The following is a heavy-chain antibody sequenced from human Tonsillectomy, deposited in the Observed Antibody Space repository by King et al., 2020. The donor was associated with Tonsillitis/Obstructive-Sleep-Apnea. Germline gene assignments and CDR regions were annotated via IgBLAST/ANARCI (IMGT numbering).Heavy chain of an antibody. Sequence: VQSGRSLRLSCAASGFTFDDYAMHWVRQAPGKGLEWVSSISFTSGNIGYADSVKGRFTISRDNAKNSLYLQMNSLRGEDTALYYCTKGITIFGVADYFDYWGQGTLVSVSS. J-gene: IGHJ4*02. CDR2: ISFTSGNI. V-gene: IGHV3-9*01. CDR1: GFTFDDYA. D-gene: IGHD3-3*01. CDR3: TKGITIFGVADYFDY.